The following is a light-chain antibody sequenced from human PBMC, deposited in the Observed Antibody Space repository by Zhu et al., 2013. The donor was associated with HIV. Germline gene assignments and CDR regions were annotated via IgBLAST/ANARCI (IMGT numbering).Light chain of an antibody. J-gene: IGKJ1*01. CDR3: QQYDGDLWT. CDR2: EAS. V-gene: IGKV1-5*03. CDR1: QNIRSW. Sequence: DIQMTQSPSTLSASVGDRVTITCRASQNIRSWLAWYQQKPGKAPKLLIYEASSSENGVPSRFSGSGSGTEFTLTISSLQPDDFATYHCQQYDGDLWTFGQGTKVDI.